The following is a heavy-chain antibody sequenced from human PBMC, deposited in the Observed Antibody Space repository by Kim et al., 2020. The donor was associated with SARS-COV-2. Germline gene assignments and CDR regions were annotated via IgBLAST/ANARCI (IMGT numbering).Heavy chain of an antibody. CDR2: K. J-gene: IGHJ4*02. CDR3: ARVGYGYFFDY. Sequence: KYYVDSVKGRFTISRDNAKNSLYLQMNSLRAEDTAVYYCARVGYGYFFDYWGQGTLVTVSS. D-gene: IGHD5-18*01. V-gene: IGHV3-7*01.